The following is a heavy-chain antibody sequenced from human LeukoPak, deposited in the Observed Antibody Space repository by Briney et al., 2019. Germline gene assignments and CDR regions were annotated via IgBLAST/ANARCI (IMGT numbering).Heavy chain of an antibody. CDR2: THASGPT. Sequence: SETLSLTCTVSGGSISTYYWSWIRRPPGKGLEWIAYTHASGPTNYNPSLKSRITISVDTSKNQFSLKLSSVTAADTAVYCCARHDAGIAARPFDNWGQGTLVTVSS. CDR1: GGSISTYY. CDR3: ARHDAGIAARPFDN. D-gene: IGHD6-6*01. J-gene: IGHJ4*02. V-gene: IGHV4-4*09.